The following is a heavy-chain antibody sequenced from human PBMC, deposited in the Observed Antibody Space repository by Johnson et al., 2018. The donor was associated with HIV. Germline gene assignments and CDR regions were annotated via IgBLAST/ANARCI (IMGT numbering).Heavy chain of an antibody. CDR1: GFTFFSYG. CDR2: IRYDGSNK. Sequence: QVQLVESGGGVVQPGRSLRLSCAASGFTFFSYGMHWVRQAPGKGLEWVAFIRYDGSNKYYVDSVKGRFTISRDNAKNSLYVQMNSLRAEDTALYYCARTRDSRGAFDIWGQGTMVTVSS. J-gene: IGHJ3*02. CDR3: ARTRDSRGAFDI. V-gene: IGHV3-33*08. D-gene: IGHD6-13*01.